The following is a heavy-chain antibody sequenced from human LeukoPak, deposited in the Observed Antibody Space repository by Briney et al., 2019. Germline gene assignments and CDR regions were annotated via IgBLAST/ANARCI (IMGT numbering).Heavy chain of an antibody. Sequence: GRSLRLSCAASGFTLDDYAMHWVRQAPGKGLEWVSGISWNSGSIGYADSVKGRFTISRDNAKNSLYLQMNSLRAEDTALYHCAKDISYDSSGYLLGGFDYWGQGTLVTVSS. V-gene: IGHV3-9*01. CDR1: GFTLDDYA. D-gene: IGHD3-22*01. J-gene: IGHJ4*02. CDR2: ISWNSGSI. CDR3: AKDISYDSSGYLLGGFDY.